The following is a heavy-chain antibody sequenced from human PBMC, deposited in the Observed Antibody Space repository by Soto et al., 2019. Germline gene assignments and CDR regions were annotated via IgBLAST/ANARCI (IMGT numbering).Heavy chain of an antibody. CDR2: ISAYNGNT. Sequence: ASVKVSCKASGYTFTSYGISWVRQAPGQGLEWMGWISAYNGNTNYAQKLQGRVTMTTDTSTSTAYMELRSLRSDDTAMYYCARDERVRDIVVVPAAMHWFDPWGQGTLVTVSS. D-gene: IGHD2-2*01. CDR1: GYTFTSYG. CDR3: ARDERVRDIVVVPAAMHWFDP. J-gene: IGHJ5*02. V-gene: IGHV1-18*01.